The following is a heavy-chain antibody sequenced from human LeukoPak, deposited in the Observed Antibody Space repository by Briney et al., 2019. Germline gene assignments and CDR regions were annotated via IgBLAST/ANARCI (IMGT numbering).Heavy chain of an antibody. CDR2: INSRET. J-gene: IGHJ5*02. CDR3: AKIGRAFHWHWFDE. V-gene: IGHV3-23*01. CDR1: GFTFSDFG. Sequence: GGSLRLSCAASGFTFSDFGMGWVRQAPGKGLEWVSGINSRETFYADSVKGRFTISRDNSRNKLNLQMSTLRADDTALYYCAKIGRAFHWHWFDEWGQGTLVTVSS. D-gene: IGHD1-1*01.